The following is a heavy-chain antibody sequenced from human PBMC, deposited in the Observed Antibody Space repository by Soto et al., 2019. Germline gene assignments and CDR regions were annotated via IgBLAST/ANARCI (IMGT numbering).Heavy chain of an antibody. J-gene: IGHJ4*02. CDR1: GGSFSGYS. CDR2: INHSGST. Sequence: QVQLQQWGAGLLKPSETLSLTCTVYGGSFSGYSWNWIRLPPGKGLEWIGEINHSGSTNYNPSLKSRLTISVDTSKNQFSLNLSSVPAADTAVYYCARGPNRFDYWGQGTLVTVSS. CDR3: ARGPNRFDY. V-gene: IGHV4-34*01.